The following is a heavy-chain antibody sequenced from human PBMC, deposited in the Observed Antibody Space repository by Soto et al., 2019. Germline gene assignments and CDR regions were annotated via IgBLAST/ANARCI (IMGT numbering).Heavy chain of an antibody. CDR2: IYHSGST. Sequence: SETLSLTCAVSGAFISTSDWWSWVRQTPEKGLEWIGEIYHSGSTNYNPSLKSRATISIDKSKNQFSLKMSSVTAADTAVYYCARMGCSGGSCNPFDYWGQGALVTVSS. D-gene: IGHD2-15*01. J-gene: IGHJ4*02. CDR1: GAFISTSDW. CDR3: ARMGCSGGSCNPFDY. V-gene: IGHV4-4*02.